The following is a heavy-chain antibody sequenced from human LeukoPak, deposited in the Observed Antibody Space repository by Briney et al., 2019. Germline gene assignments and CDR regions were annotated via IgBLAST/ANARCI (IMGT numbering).Heavy chain of an antibody. J-gene: IGHJ4*02. CDR1: GGSISSGSYY. D-gene: IGHD4-17*01. CDR2: IYTSGST. Sequence: SETLSLTCTVSGGSISSGSYYWSWIRQPAGKGLEWIGRIYTSGSTNYNPSLKSRVTISVDTSKNQFSLKLSSVTAAGTAVYYCARGTDYGAQDLSFDYWGQGTLVTVSS. CDR3: ARGTDYGAQDLSFDY. V-gene: IGHV4-61*02.